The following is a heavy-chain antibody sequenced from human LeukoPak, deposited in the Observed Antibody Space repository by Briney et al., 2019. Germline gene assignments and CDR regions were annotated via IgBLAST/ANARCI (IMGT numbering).Heavy chain of an antibody. CDR1: GGSFSGYY. V-gene: IGHV4-34*01. Sequence: PSETLSLTCAVYGGSFSGYYWSWIRQPPGKGLEWIGEINHSGSNNYNPSLKSRVTISVDTSKNRFSLKLSSVTAADTAVYYCAXGEPIEEQNYYXSSGYYEKVGYYFDYWGQGTLVTVSS. CDR2: INHSGSN. CDR3: AXGEPIEEQNYYXSSGYYEKVGYYFDY. J-gene: IGHJ4*02. D-gene: IGHD3-22*01.